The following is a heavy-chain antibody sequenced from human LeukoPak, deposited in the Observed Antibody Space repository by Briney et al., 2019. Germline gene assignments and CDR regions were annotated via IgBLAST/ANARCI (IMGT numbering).Heavy chain of an antibody. CDR2: IIPIFGTA. D-gene: IGHD6-13*01. CDR1: GGTFSSYA. V-gene: IGHV1-69*01. Sequence: VASVKVSCKASGGTFSSYAISWVRQALGQGLEWMGGIIPIFGTAIYAQKFQGRVTITADESTSTAYMELSSLRSEDTAVYYCARGVPGIAAARVFDYWGQGTLVTVSS. CDR3: ARGVPGIAAARVFDY. J-gene: IGHJ4*02.